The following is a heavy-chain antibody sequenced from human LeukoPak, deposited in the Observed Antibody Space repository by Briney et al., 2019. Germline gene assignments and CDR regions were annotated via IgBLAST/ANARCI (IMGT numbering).Heavy chain of an antibody. CDR1: GFTFSSYG. CDR3: ARDGDYCSGGSCYSTFDY. V-gene: IGHV3-30*03. CDR2: IPYDGSNK. J-gene: IGHJ4*02. Sequence: GGTLRLSCAASGFTFSSYGMHWVRQAPGKGLEWVAVIPYDGSNKYYADSVKGRFTISRDNSKNTLYLQMNSLRAEDTAVYYCARDGDYCSGGSCYSTFDYWGQGTLVTVSS. D-gene: IGHD2-15*01.